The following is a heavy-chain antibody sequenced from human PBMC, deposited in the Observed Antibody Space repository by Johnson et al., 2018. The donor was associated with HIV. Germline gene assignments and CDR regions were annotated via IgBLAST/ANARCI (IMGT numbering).Heavy chain of an antibody. D-gene: IGHD3-22*01. CDR2: ISSSGTTV. CDR1: GFTFSSYA. Sequence: VQLVESGGGLVQPGGSLRLSCAASGFTFSSYAMSWVRQAPGKGLEWVSAISSSGTTVYTADSVKGRFSISRDNAKQSLYLQMNSLRAEDTAVYYCARDRGYWDAFDIWGQGTMVTVSS. CDR3: ARDRGYWDAFDI. J-gene: IGHJ3*02. V-gene: IGHV3-48*04.